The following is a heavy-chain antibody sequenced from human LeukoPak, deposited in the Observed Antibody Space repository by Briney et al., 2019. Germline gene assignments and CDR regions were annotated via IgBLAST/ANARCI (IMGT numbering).Heavy chain of an antibody. Sequence: ASVKVSCKASGYTFTSYYMHWVRQATGQGLEWMGWMNPNSGNTGYAQKFQGRVTITRNTSISTAYMELSSLRSEDTAVYYCARAVATTTFYYYYYMDVWGKGTTVTVSS. D-gene: IGHD5-12*01. CDR3: ARAVATTTFYYYYYMDV. CDR1: GYTFTSYY. J-gene: IGHJ6*03. V-gene: IGHV1-8*03. CDR2: MNPNSGNT.